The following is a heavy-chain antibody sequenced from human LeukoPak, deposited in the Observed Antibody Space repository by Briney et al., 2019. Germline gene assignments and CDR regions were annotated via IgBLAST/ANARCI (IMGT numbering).Heavy chain of an antibody. V-gene: IGHV4-39*07. J-gene: IGHJ4*02. D-gene: IGHD6-6*01. CDR3: ARAPSEQLVRWNFDY. Sequence: MTSETLSLTCTVSGGSISSSSYYWGWIRQPPGKGLEWIGSIYYSGSTYYNPSLKSRVTISVDTSKNQFSLKLSSVTAADTAVYYCARAPSEQLVRWNFDYWGQGTLVTVSS. CDR1: GGSISSSSYY. CDR2: IYYSGST.